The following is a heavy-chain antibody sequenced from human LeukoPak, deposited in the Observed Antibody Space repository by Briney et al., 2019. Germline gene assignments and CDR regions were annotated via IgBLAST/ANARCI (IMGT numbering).Heavy chain of an antibody. D-gene: IGHD3-22*01. CDR2: ISTHNGNT. CDR3: ARKVPNDSSGYYYRGQFDP. J-gene: IGHJ5*02. CDR1: GYTFTNYP. V-gene: IGHV1-18*01. Sequence: ASVKVSCRASGYTFTNYPITWVRQAPGQGLEWMGWISTHNGNTNYAHRLQGRITMTTDTSTSTAYMELRSLRSEDTAVYYCARKVPNDSSGYYYRGQFDPWGQGTLVTVSS.